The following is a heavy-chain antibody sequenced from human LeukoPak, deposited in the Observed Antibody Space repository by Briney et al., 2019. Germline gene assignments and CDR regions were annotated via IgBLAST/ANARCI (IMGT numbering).Heavy chain of an antibody. CDR2: IDWDDDK. D-gene: IGHD6-13*01. V-gene: IGHV2-70*11. CDR1: GFSLSTSGMC. CDR3: ARMRIAAAGTRYFDY. J-gene: IGHJ4*02. Sequence: SGPTLVNPTQTFTLTCTFSGFSLSTSGMCVSWIRQPPGKALEWLARIDWDDDKYYSTSLKTRLTISKDTSKNQVVLTMTNMDPVDTATYYCARMRIAAAGTRYFDYWGQGTLVTVSS.